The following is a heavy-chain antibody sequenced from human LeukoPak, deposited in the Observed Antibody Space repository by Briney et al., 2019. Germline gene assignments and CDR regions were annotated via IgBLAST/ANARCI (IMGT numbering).Heavy chain of an antibody. CDR2: IIPIFGTA. CDR3: ARGYCSGGSCYSLAGDYYYYMDV. V-gene: IGHV1-69*13. J-gene: IGHJ6*03. CDR1: GGTFSSYA. Sequence: ASVKVSCKASGGTFSSYAISWVRQAPGQGLEWMGGIIPIFGTANYAQKFQGRVTITADESTSTAYMELSSLRSEDTAVYYCARGYCSGGSCYSLAGDYYYYMDVWGKGTTVTISS. D-gene: IGHD2-15*01.